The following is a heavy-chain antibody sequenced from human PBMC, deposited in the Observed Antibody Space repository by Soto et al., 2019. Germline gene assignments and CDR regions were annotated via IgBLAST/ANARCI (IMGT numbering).Heavy chain of an antibody. CDR3: AKDLQYYYDSSGYYYGYYYYGMDV. Sequence: GGSLRLSCVASGFTFSSYGMHWVRQAPGKGLEWVAVISYDGSNKYYADSVKGRFTISRDNSKNTLYLQMNSLRAEDTAVYYCAKDLQYYYDSSGYYYGYYYYGMDVWGQGTTVTVSS. D-gene: IGHD3-22*01. V-gene: IGHV3-30*18. CDR2: ISYDGSNK. CDR1: GFTFSSYG. J-gene: IGHJ6*02.